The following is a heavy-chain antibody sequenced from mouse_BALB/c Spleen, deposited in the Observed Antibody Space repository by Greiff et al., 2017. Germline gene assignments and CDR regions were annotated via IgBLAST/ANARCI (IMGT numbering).Heavy chain of an antibody. CDR3: ARGATVLDY. CDR2: INPYYGST. J-gene: IGHJ2*01. D-gene: IGHD1-1*01. V-gene: IGHV1-39*01. Sequence: EVQLQQTGPELVKPGASVKISCKASGYSFTDYIMLWVKQSHGKSLEWIGNINPYYGSTSYNLKFKGKATLTVDKSSSTAYMQLNSLTSEDSAVYYCARGATVLDYWGQGTTLTVSS. CDR1: GYSFTDYI.